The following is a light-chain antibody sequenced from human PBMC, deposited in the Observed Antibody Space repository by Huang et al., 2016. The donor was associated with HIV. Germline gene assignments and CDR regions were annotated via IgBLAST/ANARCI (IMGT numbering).Light chain of an antibody. CDR2: GAS. V-gene: IGKV3-15*01. Sequence: EIMMTQSPGTLSVSPGERATLSCRASQSVNDNLAWYQQKPGQAPRLLIYGASTRASGIPARFSSSGSGTEFNITISSLQSEDFGIYYCQQYDKWPPWTFGQGTTVEIK. CDR3: QQYDKWPPWT. CDR1: QSVNDN. J-gene: IGKJ1*01.